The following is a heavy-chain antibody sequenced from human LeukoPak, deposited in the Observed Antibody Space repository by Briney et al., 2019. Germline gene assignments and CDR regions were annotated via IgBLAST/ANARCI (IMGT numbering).Heavy chain of an antibody. CDR1: GFTFSSYS. V-gene: IGHV3-21*01. CDR3: ASDPWRGNWFDP. J-gene: IGHJ5*02. D-gene: IGHD3-3*01. Sequence: GGSLRLFCTASGFTFSSYSMNWVRQAPGKGLEWVSSISSSSSYIYYADSVKGRFTISRDNAKNSLYLQMNSLRAEDTAVYYYASDPWRGNWFDPWGQGTLVTVSS. CDR2: ISSSSSYI.